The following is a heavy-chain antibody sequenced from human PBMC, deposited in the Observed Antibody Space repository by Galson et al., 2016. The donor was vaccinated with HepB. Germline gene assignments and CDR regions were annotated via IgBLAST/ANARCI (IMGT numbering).Heavy chain of an antibody. J-gene: IGHJ4*02. CDR3: AKRHEYCPPVGCSVDS. D-gene: IGHD2/OR15-2a*01. CDR2: DSMDGRRK. CDR1: GFTFSNRG. V-gene: IGHV3-30*18. Sequence: SLRLSCAASGFTFSNRGMHWVRQAPGKGLEWVAADSMDGRRKFYADSVKGRFTISRDNSNNMLFLQMSSLRAGDTAVYYCAKRHEYCPPVGCSVDSWGQGTLVSVSS.